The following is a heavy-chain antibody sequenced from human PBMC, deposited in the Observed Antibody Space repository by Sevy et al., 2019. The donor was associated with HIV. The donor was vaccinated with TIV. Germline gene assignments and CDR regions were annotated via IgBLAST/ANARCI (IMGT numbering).Heavy chain of an antibody. D-gene: IGHD4-17*01. CDR1: GFTFSSYA. J-gene: IGHJ4*02. CDR3: AEARLGDFFDY. CDR2: ISASGGHT. V-gene: IGHV3-23*01. Sequence: GGSLRLSCAASGFTFSSYAMNWVRQAPGKGPEWVSTISASGGHTFFADSVKGRFNISRDNSKNTLYLQMNSLRAEDTAVYFCAEARLGDFFDYWGQGTLVTVSS.